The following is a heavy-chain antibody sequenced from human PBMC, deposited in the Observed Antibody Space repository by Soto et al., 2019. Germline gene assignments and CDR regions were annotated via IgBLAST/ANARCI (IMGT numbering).Heavy chain of an antibody. J-gene: IGHJ3*02. Sequence: SETLSLTCTVSGGSISSGGYYWSWIRQHPGKGMERIGYIYYSGSTYYNPSLKSRVTISVDTSKNQFSLKLSSVTAADTAVYYCARADSSPYYYDSSGYPPDAFDIWGQGTMVTVSS. CDR2: IYYSGST. CDR3: ARADSSPYYYDSSGYPPDAFDI. V-gene: IGHV4-31*03. CDR1: GGSISSGGYY. D-gene: IGHD3-22*01.